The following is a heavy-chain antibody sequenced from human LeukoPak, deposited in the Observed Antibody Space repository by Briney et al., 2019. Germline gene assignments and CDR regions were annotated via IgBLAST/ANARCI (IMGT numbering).Heavy chain of an antibody. J-gene: IGHJ4*02. D-gene: IGHD6-13*01. V-gene: IGHV3-33*08. CDR2: IWNDGSET. CDR1: GFTFSRYW. Sequence: GGSLRLSCAASGFTFSRYWMHWVRQAPGKRLEWVAVIWNDGSETFHADSVKGRFRIARDNSKNTLYLQMNSLRAEDTAVYFCARDMGRAWYGPPDYWGQGTLVTVSS. CDR3: ARDMGRAWYGPPDY.